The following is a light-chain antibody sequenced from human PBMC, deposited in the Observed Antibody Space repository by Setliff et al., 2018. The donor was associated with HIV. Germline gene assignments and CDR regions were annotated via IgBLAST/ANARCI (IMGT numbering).Light chain of an antibody. CDR1: SSDVGGYNY. J-gene: IGLJ1*01. CDR2: EVS. CDR3: SSYAGSNSYV. Sequence: QSALGQPPSASGSPGQSVTISCTGTSSDVGGYNYVSWYQQHPGKAPKLMIYEVSKRPSGVPDRFSGSKSGNTASLTVSGLQAEDEADYYCSSYAGSNSYVFGTGTKVTVL. V-gene: IGLV2-8*01.